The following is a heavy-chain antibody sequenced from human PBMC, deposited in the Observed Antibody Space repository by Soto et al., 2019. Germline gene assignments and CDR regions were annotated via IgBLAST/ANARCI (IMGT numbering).Heavy chain of an antibody. CDR1: GFTFSSYW. Sequence: PGGSLRRSCAASGFTFSSYWMHWVLQAPGKGLVWVSRINSDGSSTSYADSVKGRFTISRDNAKNTLYLQMNSLRAEDTAVYYCARTRTRIAVAAFDAFDIWGQGTMVT. J-gene: IGHJ3*02. CDR2: INSDGSST. D-gene: IGHD6-19*01. CDR3: ARTRTRIAVAAFDAFDI. V-gene: IGHV3-74*01.